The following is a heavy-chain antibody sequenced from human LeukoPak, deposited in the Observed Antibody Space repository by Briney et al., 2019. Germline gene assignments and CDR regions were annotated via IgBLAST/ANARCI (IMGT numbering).Heavy chain of an antibody. CDR3: ARMYYDVLTGVSIGPSDYYYYGMDV. J-gene: IGHJ6*02. CDR1: GYTFTSYD. CDR2: MNPISGNT. Sequence: ASVKVSCKASGYTFTSYDINWVRQATGQGLEWMGWMNPISGNTGYAQKFQGRVTMTRDTSISTAYMELIRLRSEDTAVYYCARMYYDVLTGVSIGPSDYYYYGMDVWGQGTTVTVSS. D-gene: IGHD3-9*01. V-gene: IGHV1-8*01.